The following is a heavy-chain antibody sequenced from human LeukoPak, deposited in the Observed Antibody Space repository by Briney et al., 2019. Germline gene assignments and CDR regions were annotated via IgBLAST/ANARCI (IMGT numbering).Heavy chain of an antibody. J-gene: IGHJ4*01. Sequence: GGSLRLSCVASGFTFSSYWMSWVRQAPGKGLEWVANINQDGSEKYHLGSVKGRFTISRDNAKNSLYLQMNSLRVEDTAVYYCARDAIFILPLIPFSDCWGQGTLVTVSS. V-gene: IGHV3-7*01. CDR2: INQDGSEK. D-gene: IGHD2-15*01. CDR3: ARDAIFILPLIPFSDC. CDR1: GFTFSSYW.